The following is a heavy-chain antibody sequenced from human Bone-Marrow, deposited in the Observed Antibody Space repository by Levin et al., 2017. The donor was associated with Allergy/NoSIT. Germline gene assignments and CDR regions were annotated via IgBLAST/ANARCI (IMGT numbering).Heavy chain of an antibody. Sequence: GGSLRLSCAASGFTFSDYYMNWIRQAPGKGLEWVSYISTSTSYTNYADSVKGRFTISRDNAKNSLYLQMNSLRAEDTAVYYCARGRGGLYDYWGQGTLVTGSS. J-gene: IGHJ4*02. CDR1: GFTFSDYY. D-gene: IGHD3-16*01. V-gene: IGHV3-11*05. CDR2: ISTSTSYT. CDR3: ARGRGGLYDY.